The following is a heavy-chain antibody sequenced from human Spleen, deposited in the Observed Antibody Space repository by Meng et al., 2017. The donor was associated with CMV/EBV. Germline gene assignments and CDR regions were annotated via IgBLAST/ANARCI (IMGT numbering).Heavy chain of an antibody. Sequence: GSLRLSCTISGGSISSYYWSWIRQPPGKGLEWIGEINHSGSTNYNPSLKSRVTISVDTSKNQFSLKLSSVTAADTAVYYCARGYYDFWSGPLPYYYGMDVWGQGTTVTVSS. CDR3: ARGYYDFWSGPLPYYYGMDV. CDR1: GGSISSYY. V-gene: IGHV4-59*01. J-gene: IGHJ6*02. D-gene: IGHD3-3*01. CDR2: INHSGST.